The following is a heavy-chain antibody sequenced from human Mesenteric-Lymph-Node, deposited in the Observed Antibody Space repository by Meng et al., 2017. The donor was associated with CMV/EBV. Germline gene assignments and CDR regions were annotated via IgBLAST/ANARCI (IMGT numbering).Heavy chain of an antibody. D-gene: IGHD6-6*01. V-gene: IGHV4-39*07. CDR3: ARGRVSGYSSSSYYYYGMDV. Sequence: GSLRLSCTVSGGSISSSSFYWGWIRQPPGKGLEWIGSIYYSGSTYYNPSLKSRVTISVDTSKNQFSLKLSSVTAADTAVYYCARGRVSGYSSSSYYYYGMDVWGQGTTVTVSS. J-gene: IGHJ6*02. CDR1: GGSISSSSFY. CDR2: IYYSGST.